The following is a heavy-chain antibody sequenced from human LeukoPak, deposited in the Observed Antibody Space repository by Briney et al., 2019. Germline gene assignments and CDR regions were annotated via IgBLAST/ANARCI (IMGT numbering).Heavy chain of an antibody. V-gene: IGHV3-74*01. J-gene: IGHJ4*02. CDR3: ARDRDYGDSLDY. Sequence: GGSLRLSCAASGFTFSSYWMHWVRQAPGKGRVWVSRINSDGSSTSYADSVKGRFTISRDNAKNTLYLQMNSLRAEDTAVYFCARDRDYGDSLDYWGQGTLVTVSS. D-gene: IGHD4-17*01. CDR1: GFTFSSYW. CDR2: INSDGSST.